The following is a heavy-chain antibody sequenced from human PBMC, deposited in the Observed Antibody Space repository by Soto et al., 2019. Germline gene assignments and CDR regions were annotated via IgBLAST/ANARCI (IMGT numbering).Heavy chain of an antibody. CDR3: ARGALYGDYFTFDY. J-gene: IGHJ4*02. V-gene: IGHV4-59*01. D-gene: IGHD4-17*01. CDR2: IYYSGST. Sequence: SETLSLTCTVSGGSISSYYWSWIRQPPGKGLEWIGYIYYSGSTNYNPSLKSRVTISVDTSKNQFSLKLSSVTAADTAVYYCARGALYGDYFTFDYWGQGTLVTVSS. CDR1: GGSISSYY.